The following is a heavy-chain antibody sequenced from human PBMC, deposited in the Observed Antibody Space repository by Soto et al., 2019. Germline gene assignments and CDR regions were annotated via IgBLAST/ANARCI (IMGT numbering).Heavy chain of an antibody. V-gene: IGHV3-30-3*01. CDR1: GLTLSDFA. J-gene: IGHJ6*02. Sequence: QVQLVQSGGGVVQPGRSLRLSCAASGLTLSDFAMHWVRQAPGKGLEWVALISNDGGIEHYGDSVRGRFTISRDNSKHMLYLQMTSLRVEDTAVYYCARAVPGMDVSGQGTTVTVSS. CDR2: ISNDGGIE. CDR3: ARAVPGMDV.